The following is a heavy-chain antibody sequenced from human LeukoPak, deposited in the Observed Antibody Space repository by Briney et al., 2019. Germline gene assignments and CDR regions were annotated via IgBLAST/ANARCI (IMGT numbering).Heavy chain of an antibody. D-gene: IGHD3-22*01. CDR2: IYYSGST. J-gene: IGHJ4*02. CDR1: GGSISSSSYY. Sequence: SETLSLTRTVSGGSISSSSYYWGWIRQPPGKGLEWIGSIYYSGSTYYNPSLKSRVTISVDTSKNQFSLKLSSVTAADTAVYYCARQGADSSGYYYLSYFDYWGQGTLVTVSS. CDR3: ARQGADSSGYYYLSYFDY. V-gene: IGHV4-39*01.